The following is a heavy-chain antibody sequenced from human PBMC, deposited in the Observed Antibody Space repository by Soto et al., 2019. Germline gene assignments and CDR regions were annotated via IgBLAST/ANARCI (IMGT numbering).Heavy chain of an antibody. CDR3: ARGGGYDPFDS. J-gene: IGHJ4*02. CDR1: GASISYGGYS. V-gene: IGHV4-30-2*06. CDR2: ISHLENT. Sequence: PSETLSLTCTVFGASISYGGYSWSWVRQSPGRGLEWIGYISHLENTYFHPSFKGRLTMSIDRTRNQFSLNLSSVTAADMAVYFCARGGGYDPFDSWGQGILVTVSS. D-gene: IGHD5-12*01.